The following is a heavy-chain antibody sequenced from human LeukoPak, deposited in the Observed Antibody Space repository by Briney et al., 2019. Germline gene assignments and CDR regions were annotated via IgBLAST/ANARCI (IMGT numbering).Heavy chain of an antibody. CDR3: VGTIASRGSEY. CDR2: LPPDELGI. CDR1: GFTFTNYW. D-gene: IGHD6-6*01. J-gene: IGHJ4*02. Sequence: GGSLRLSCAASGFTFTNYWMHWVRQAPGMGLVWVSRLPPDELGIIYADSVKGRFTVSRDDAKNTVYLQMNNLRVDDTAMYYCVGTIASRGSEYWGQGALVTVSS. V-gene: IGHV3-74*01.